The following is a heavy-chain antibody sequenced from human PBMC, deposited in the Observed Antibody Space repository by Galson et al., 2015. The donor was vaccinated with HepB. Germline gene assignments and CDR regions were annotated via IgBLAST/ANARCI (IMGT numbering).Heavy chain of an antibody. CDR3: ARDRDSSGYYSPPHDY. CDR1: GFTFSSYA. J-gene: IGHJ4*02. Sequence: SLRLSCAASGFTFSSYAMHWVRQAPGKGLEWVAVISYDGSNKYYADSVKGRFTISRDNSKNTLYLQMNSLRAEDTAVYYCARDRDSSGYYSPPHDYWGQGTLVTVSS. V-gene: IGHV3-30-3*01. D-gene: IGHD3-22*01. CDR2: ISYDGSNK.